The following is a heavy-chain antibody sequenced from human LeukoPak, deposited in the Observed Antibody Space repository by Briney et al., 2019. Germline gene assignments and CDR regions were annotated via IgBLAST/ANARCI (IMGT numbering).Heavy chain of an antibody. J-gene: IGHJ4*02. D-gene: IGHD2-21*02. CDR2: TSGSGGST. CDR3: AKDAGGCGGDCYSFDY. CDR1: GFTFSSYA. Sequence: GGSLRLSCAASGFTFSSYAMSWVRQAPGKGLEWVSATSGSGGSTYYADSVKGRFTISRDNSKNTLYLQMNSLRAEDTAVYYCAKDAGGCGGDCYSFDYWGQGTLVTVSS. V-gene: IGHV3-23*01.